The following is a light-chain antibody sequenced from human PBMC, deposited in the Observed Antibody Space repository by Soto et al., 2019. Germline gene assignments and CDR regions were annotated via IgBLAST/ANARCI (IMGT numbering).Light chain of an antibody. CDR2: KPS. CDR3: QQYNSYGSWT. Sequence: DIQMTQSPSTLSASVGDRVTITCRASQSISSWMAWYQQKPGKAPKLLIYKPSTLESGVPSRFSGSASGTEFTLTISSLQPDDVATYYCQQYNSYGSWTFGQGTKVEIK. V-gene: IGKV1-5*03. J-gene: IGKJ1*01. CDR1: QSISSW.